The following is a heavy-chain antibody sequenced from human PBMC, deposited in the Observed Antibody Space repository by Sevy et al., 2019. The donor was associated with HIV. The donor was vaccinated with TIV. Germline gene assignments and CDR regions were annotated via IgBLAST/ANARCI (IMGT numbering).Heavy chain of an antibody. J-gene: IGHJ6*02. D-gene: IGHD2-8*01. CDR3: AKSPMARYYYYGLDV. Sequence: GGSLRLSCAASGFTFSSYAMSWVRQAPGKGLEWVSAISGSGGSTYYADSVKGRFTISRDNSKNTLYLQMNSLRAEDTPVYYCAKSPMARYYYYGLDVWGQGTTVTVSS. CDR1: GFTFSSYA. V-gene: IGHV3-23*01. CDR2: ISGSGGST.